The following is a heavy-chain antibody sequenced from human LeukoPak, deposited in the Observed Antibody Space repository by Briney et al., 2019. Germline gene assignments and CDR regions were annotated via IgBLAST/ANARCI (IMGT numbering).Heavy chain of an antibody. D-gene: IGHD3-22*01. CDR1: GFTFSSYD. J-gene: IGHJ3*02. Sequence: RGSLRLSCAASGFTFSSYDMHWVRQATGKGLEWVSAIGTAGDTYYPGSVKGRFTISRENAKNSLYLQMNSLRAGDTAVYYCARSRGLYYDSSGDAFDIWGQGTMVTVSS. CDR2: IGTAGDT. V-gene: IGHV3-13*01. CDR3: ARSRGLYYDSSGDAFDI.